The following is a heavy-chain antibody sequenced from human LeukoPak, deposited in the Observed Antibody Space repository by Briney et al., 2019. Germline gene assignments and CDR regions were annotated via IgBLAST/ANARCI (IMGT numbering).Heavy chain of an antibody. CDR2: ISGSGGST. J-gene: IGHJ4*02. CDR3: ARVYYYDSSGYFGY. CDR1: GFTFSSYA. D-gene: IGHD3-22*01. V-gene: IGHV3-23*01. Sequence: PGGSLRLSCAASGFTFSSYAMSWVRQAPGKGLEWVSAISGSGGSTYYADSVKGRFTISRDNSKNTLYLQMNSLRAEGTAVYYCARVYYYDSSGYFGYWGQGALVTVSS.